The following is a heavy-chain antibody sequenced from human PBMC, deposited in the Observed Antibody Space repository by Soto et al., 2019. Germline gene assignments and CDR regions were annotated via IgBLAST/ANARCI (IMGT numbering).Heavy chain of an antibody. V-gene: IGHV1-69*06. CDR3: ARVGSRDAYNYVLDQ. J-gene: IGHJ1*01. Sequence: QVQVVQSGAEVKKPGSSVKISCKASGRIFSSFPTSWVRQVPGQGLEWMGGVISPPGSAKYAPKFQGRVTMTAVNSAGIGYMELTSLTSEDTAIYYCARVGSRDAYNYVLDQWGPGTMVTVSS. CDR2: VISPPGSA. D-gene: IGHD5-18*01. CDR1: GRIFSSFP.